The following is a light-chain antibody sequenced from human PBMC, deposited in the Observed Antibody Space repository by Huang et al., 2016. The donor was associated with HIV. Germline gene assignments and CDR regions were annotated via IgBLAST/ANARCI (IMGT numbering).Light chain of an antibody. CDR1: QSLLYTDGKTY. V-gene: IGKV2-29*02. J-gene: IGKJ2*01. CDR2: EVS. Sequence: DIVMTQTPLSLSVTPGQPASISFNSSQSLLYTDGKTYLYWYLQKPGRSPQLRIYEVSSRVTEVPVRFSGSGSGTHFTLKISRVEAEDVGVYYCMQGLHLPYTFGQGAKLEIK. CDR3: MQGLHLPYT.